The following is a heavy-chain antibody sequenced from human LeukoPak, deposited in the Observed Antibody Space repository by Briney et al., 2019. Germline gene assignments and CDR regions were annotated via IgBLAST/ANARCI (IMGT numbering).Heavy chain of an antibody. V-gene: IGHV1-18*01. Sequence: ASVKVSCKASGHTFTSYGISWVRQAPGQGLEWMGWVSAYNGNTNYAQKLQGRVTMTTDTSTSTAYMELRSLRSDDTAVYYCARAPTGTYYDFWSGYYDFDYWGQGTLVTVSS. CDR3: ARAPTGTYYDFWSGYYDFDY. J-gene: IGHJ4*02. CDR2: VSAYNGNT. CDR1: GHTFTSYG. D-gene: IGHD3-3*01.